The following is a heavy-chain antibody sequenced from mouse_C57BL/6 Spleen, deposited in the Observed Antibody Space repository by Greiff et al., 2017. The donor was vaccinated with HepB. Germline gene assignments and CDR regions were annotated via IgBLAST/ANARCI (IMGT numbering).Heavy chain of an antibody. CDR2: IYPGDGDT. D-gene: IGHD1-1*01. J-gene: IGHJ2*01. Sequence: VQLQQSGAELVKPGASVKISCKASGYAFSSYWMNWVKQRPGKGLEWIGQIYPGDGDTNYNGKFKGKATLTADKSSRTAYMQLSSLTSEDSAVYVCARSATVVTPLYYFDYWGQGTTLTVSS. CDR3: ARSATVVTPLYYFDY. V-gene: IGHV1-80*01. CDR1: GYAFSSYW.